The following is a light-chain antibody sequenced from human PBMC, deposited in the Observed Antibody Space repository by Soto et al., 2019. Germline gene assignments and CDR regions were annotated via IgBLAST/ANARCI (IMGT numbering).Light chain of an antibody. CDR1: GTDVSFYNY. Sequence: QSALTQPASATGSPGQSVTISCTGSGTDVSFYNYVSWYQQHPGKAPKLMIYEVSKRPSGVPDRFSGSKSGNTASLTVSGLQAEDEADYYCSSYAGSNSVVFGGGTKVTVL. J-gene: IGLJ2*01. CDR3: SSYAGSNSVV. CDR2: EVS. V-gene: IGLV2-8*01.